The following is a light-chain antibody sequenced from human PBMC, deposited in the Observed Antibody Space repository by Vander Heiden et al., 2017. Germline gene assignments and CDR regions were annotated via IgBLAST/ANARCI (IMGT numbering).Light chain of an antibody. CDR1: QNIGSD. J-gene: IGKJ2*01. V-gene: IGKV1-39*01. Sequence: HFTLSPSSLSPSLRHSLTVTCLPSQNIGSDLNWYQQKPGKAPKLLIYGASNLQSGVPSRFSGSGFETDFTLTISSLQPDDFATYYCQQSYTTPTFGQGTNLRIK. CDR3: QQSYTTPT. CDR2: GAS.